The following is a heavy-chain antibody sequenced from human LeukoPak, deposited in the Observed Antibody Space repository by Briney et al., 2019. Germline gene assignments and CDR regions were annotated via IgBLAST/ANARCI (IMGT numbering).Heavy chain of an antibody. V-gene: IGHV4-34*01. CDR2: INHGGST. CDR3: ARVRHSFTGSFFSFAYYHYMDV. D-gene: IGHD1-26*01. J-gene: IGHJ6*03. Sequence: SETLSLTCAVYVGSFSGHYWTWVRQPPGKGLEWLGEINHGGSTNYNPSLKSRVTISVDTSKNQFSLNLRSVTAADTAVYYCARVRHSFTGSFFSFAYYHYMDVWGKGTTVTVSS. CDR1: VGSFSGHY.